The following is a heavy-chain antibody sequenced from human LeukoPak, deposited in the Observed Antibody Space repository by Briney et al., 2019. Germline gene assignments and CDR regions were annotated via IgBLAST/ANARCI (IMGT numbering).Heavy chain of an antibody. D-gene: IGHD4-17*01. Sequence: GRSLRLSCAASGFTFSSYAMHWVRQAPGKGPEWVAVISYDGSNKYYADSVKGRFTISRDNSKNTLYLQMNSLRAEDTAVYYCARGGSDYGPFDYWGQGTLVTVSS. CDR1: GFTFSSYA. J-gene: IGHJ4*02. CDR2: ISYDGSNK. V-gene: IGHV3-30-3*01. CDR3: ARGGSDYGPFDY.